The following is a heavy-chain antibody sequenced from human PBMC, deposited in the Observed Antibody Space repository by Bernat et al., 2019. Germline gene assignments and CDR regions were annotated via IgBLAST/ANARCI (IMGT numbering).Heavy chain of an antibody. CDR3: ARGRVAVAI. CDR2: INHSGST. Sequence: QLQLQAWGAGLLKPSETLSLTCAVYGGSFSGYYWSWIRQPPGKGLEWIGEINHSGSTNYNPSLKSRVTISVDTSKNQFSLKLSSVTAADTAVYYCARGRVAVAIWGQGTMVTVSS. CDR1: GGSFSGYY. J-gene: IGHJ3*02. V-gene: IGHV4-34*01. D-gene: IGHD6-19*01.